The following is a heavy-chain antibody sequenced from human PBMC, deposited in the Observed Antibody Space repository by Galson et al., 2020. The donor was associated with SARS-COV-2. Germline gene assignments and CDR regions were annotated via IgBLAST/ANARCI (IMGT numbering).Heavy chain of an antibody. J-gene: IGHJ3*02. Sequence: GESLKISCAASGFNFSSYAMSWVRQAPGKGLEWVSAISGSGGSTYYSDSVKGRFTISRDNSKNTLYLQMNSLRAEDTAVYYCAKYIVVVPAAKSDDAFDIWGQGTMVTVSS. CDR2: ISGSGGST. D-gene: IGHD2-2*01. V-gene: IGHV3-23*01. CDR1: GFNFSSYA. CDR3: AKYIVVVPAAKSDDAFDI.